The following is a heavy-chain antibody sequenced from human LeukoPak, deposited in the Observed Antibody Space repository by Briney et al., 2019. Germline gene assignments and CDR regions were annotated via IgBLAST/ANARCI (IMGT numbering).Heavy chain of an antibody. V-gene: IGHV4-39*01. CDR3: ARRGISQGYYMDV. CDR2: IYYSGST. D-gene: IGHD6-13*01. J-gene: IGHJ6*03. CDR1: GGSIRSGDHY. Sequence: SETLSLTCTVSGGSIRSGDHYWGWIRQPPGKGLEWIGRIYYSGSTYYNPSLKSRVAISVATSKNKFSLKLRSMTAADTAVYYCARRGISQGYYMDVWGKGTTVTISS.